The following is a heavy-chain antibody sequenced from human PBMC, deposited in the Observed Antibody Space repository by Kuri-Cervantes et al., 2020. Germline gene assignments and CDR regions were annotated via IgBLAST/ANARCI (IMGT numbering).Heavy chain of an antibody. CDR2: IDWDNDK. D-gene: IGHD6-13*01. V-gene: IGHV2-70*13. CDR1: GFSLSTSGMC. J-gene: IGHJ4*02. CDR3: AQMGASSHGYYFEY. Sequence: SGPTLVKPTQTLTLTCTFSGFSLSTSGMCVSWVRQPPGKDLEWLALIDWDNDKYNSTSLKTRLTISKNTSKNQVVLTMTNMDPVDTATYYCAQMGASSHGYYFEYWGQGTLVTVSS.